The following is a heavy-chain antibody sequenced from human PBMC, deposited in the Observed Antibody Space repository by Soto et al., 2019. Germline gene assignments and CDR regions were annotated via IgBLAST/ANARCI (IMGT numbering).Heavy chain of an antibody. V-gene: IGHV3-23*01. CDR2: ISGSGGNT. Sequence: GGSLRLSCAASGFTFSSYAMSWVRQAPGKGLEWVSAISGSGGNTYYADSVKGRFTISRDNSKNTLYLQMNSLRAEDTAVYYCAPDYGDYFFDYWGQGTLVTVSS. CDR3: APDYGDYFFDY. D-gene: IGHD4-17*01. J-gene: IGHJ4*02. CDR1: GFTFSSYA.